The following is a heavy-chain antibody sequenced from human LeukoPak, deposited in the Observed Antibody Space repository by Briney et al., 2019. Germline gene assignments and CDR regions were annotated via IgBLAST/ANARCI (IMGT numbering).Heavy chain of an antibody. CDR2: IYHSGST. CDR3: ARGDDTAMPYFDY. J-gene: IGHJ4*02. Sequence: PSETLSLTCTVSGGSISSGGYYWSWIRQPPGKGLEWIGYIYHSGSTYYNPSLKSRVTISVDRSKNQFSLKLSSVTAADTAVYYCARGDDTAMPYFDYWGQGTLVTVSS. V-gene: IGHV4-30-2*01. D-gene: IGHD5-18*01. CDR1: GGSISSGGYY.